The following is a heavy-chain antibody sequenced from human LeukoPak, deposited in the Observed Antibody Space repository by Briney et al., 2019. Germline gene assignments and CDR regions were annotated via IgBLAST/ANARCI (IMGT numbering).Heavy chain of an antibody. CDR2: XXXXXXNK. V-gene: IGHV3-30*02. D-gene: IGHD2-2*01. CDR3: AKGQDIVVVPAAMLGPLDY. Sequence: PGGSLRLSCAASGFTFSSYGMHWXRQAPGKGLEXXXXXXXXXXNKYYADSVKGRFTISRDNSKNTLYLQMNSLRAEDTAVYYCAKGQDIVVVPAAMLGPLDYWGQGTLVTVSS. J-gene: IGHJ4*02. CDR1: GFTFSSYG.